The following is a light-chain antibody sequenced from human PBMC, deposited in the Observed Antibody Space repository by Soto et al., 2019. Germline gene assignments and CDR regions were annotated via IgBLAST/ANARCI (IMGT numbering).Light chain of an antibody. V-gene: IGLV9-49*01. CDR2: VGTGGIVG. CDR3: GADHGSGSNFVYV. J-gene: IGLJ1*01. CDR1: SGYSNYK. Sequence: QAVLTQPPSASASLGASVTLTCTLNSGYSNYKVDWYQQRPGKGPRFVMRVGTGGIVGSKGDGIPDRFSVLGSGLNRYLTIKNIQEEDESDYHCGADHGSGSNFVYVFGTGTKLTVL.